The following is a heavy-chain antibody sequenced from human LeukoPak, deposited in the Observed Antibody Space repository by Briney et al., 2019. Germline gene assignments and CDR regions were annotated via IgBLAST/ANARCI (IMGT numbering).Heavy chain of an antibody. Sequence: GGSLRLSCAASGFTFSSYGMHWVRQALGKGLEWVAVIWYDGSNKYYADSVKGRFTISRDNSKNTLYLQMNSLRAEDTAVYYCANSPAVARNWGQGTLVTVSS. CDR1: GFTFSSYG. J-gene: IGHJ4*02. V-gene: IGHV3-33*06. CDR2: IWYDGSNK. D-gene: IGHD6-19*01. CDR3: ANSPAVARN.